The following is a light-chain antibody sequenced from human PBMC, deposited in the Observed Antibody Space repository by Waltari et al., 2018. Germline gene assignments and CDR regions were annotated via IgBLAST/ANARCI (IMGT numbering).Light chain of an antibody. CDR2: AAS. J-gene: IGKJ4*01. V-gene: IGKV1-8*01. CDR3: QQYYSYPLT. Sequence: AIRMTQSPSSFSASTGDRVTITCRASQGLSSYLAWYQPKPGKAPKVLIYAASTLQSGVTSRFSGSGSGTDFTLTISCLQSEDFAIYYCQQYYSYPLTFGGGTRVEIK. CDR1: QGLSSY.